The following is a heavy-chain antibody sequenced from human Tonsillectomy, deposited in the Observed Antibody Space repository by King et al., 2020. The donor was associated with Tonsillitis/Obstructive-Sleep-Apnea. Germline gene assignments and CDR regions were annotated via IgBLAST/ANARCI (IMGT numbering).Heavy chain of an antibody. CDR3: AKGRGYNSFDY. CDR2: ISSNSGSI. J-gene: IGHJ4*02. Sequence: VQLVESGGGLIQPGRSLRLSCAASGFTFNDYAMHWVRQAPGKGLEWVSGISSNSGSIGYADSVKGRFTISRDNAKNSLYLQLNSLRTEDTALYYCAKGRGYNSFDYGGQGTLATVSS. CDR1: GFTFNDYA. D-gene: IGHD6-25*01. V-gene: IGHV3-9*01.